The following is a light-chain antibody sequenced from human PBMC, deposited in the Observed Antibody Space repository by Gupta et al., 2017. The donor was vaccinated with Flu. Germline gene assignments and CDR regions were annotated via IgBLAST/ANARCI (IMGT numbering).Light chain of an antibody. CDR1: QGISTY. CDR3: QESVGYPPYT. CDR2: GAA. Sequence: DIQVPQSPSFVSASVGDRVIITCRASQGISTYLNWYQAKPGKAPKLLIYGAATLQSGVPSRFSGSGAGTEFTLTINSLQPEDLATYYCQESVGYPPYTFGPGTKVD. J-gene: IGKJ3*01. V-gene: IGKV1-9*01.